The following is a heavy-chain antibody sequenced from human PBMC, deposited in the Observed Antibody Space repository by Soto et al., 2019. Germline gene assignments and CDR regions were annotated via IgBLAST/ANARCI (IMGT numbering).Heavy chain of an antibody. D-gene: IGHD6-13*01. CDR3: AKVIVPTYSSSWYDVLYYYYYGMDV. CDR1: GFTFSSYA. J-gene: IGHJ6*02. V-gene: IGHV3-23*01. CDR2: ISGSGGST. Sequence: PGGSLRLSCAASGFTFSSYAMSWVRQAPGKGLEWVSAISGSGGSTYYAGSVKGRFTISRDNSKNTLYLQMNSLRAEDTAVYYCAKVIVPTYSSSWYDVLYYYYYGMDVWGQGTTVTVSS.